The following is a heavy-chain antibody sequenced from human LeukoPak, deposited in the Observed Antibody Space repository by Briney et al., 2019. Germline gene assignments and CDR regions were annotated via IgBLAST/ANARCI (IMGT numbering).Heavy chain of an antibody. V-gene: IGHV1-24*01. CDR3: ATGARYCSGGSCYPPYYYYGMDV. CDR1: GYTLTELS. J-gene: IGHJ6*02. Sequence: GASVKVSCKVSGYTLTELSMHWVRQAPGKGLEWMGGFDPEDGETIYAQKFQGRVTKTEDTSTDTAYTELSSLRSEDTAVYYCATGARYCSGGSCYPPYYYYGMDVWGQGTTVTVSS. CDR2: FDPEDGET. D-gene: IGHD2-15*01.